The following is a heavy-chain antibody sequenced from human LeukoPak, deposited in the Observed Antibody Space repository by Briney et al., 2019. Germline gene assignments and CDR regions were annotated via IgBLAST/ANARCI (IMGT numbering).Heavy chain of an antibody. D-gene: IGHD1-26*01. CDR1: GFTLSSYA. CDR2: ISSSTTI. J-gene: IGHJ4*02. CDR3: SWETQGSAPVDY. V-gene: IGHV3-48*01. Sequence: PGGSLRLSCAASGFTLSSYAMNWVRQAPGKGLEWVSYISSSTTIYYADSVKGRFTISRDNAKNSLYLQMNSLRAEDTAVYCSSWETQGSAPVDYWGQGTLVTVSS.